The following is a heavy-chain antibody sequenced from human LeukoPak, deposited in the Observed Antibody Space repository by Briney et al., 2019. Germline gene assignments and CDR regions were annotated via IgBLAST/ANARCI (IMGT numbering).Heavy chain of an antibody. D-gene: IGHD3-22*01. Sequence: PGGSLRLSCAASGFTFSSYGMHWVRQAPGKGLEWVAFIRYDGSNKYYADSVKGRFTISRDNSKNTLYLQMNSLRAEDTAVYYCAKVRSPYDSSGYYLGYYYYMDVWGKGTTVTISS. J-gene: IGHJ6*03. CDR2: IRYDGSNK. CDR1: GFTFSSYG. CDR3: AKVRSPYDSSGYYLGYYYYMDV. V-gene: IGHV3-30*02.